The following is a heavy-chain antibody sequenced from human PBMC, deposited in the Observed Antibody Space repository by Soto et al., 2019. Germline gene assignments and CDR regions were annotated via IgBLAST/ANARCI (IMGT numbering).Heavy chain of an antibody. CDR1: GFTFNNDS. D-gene: IGHD2-15*01. V-gene: IGHV3-48*02. CDR3: ARGYCNGGSCYPGIY. CDR2: ITGSSSAI. J-gene: IGHJ4*02. Sequence: VELVESGGGVVQPGRSLRLSCAASGFTFNNDSMHWVRQAPGKGLEWVSYITGSSSAIYYADSVKGRFTISRDNAKNSLSLQMNSLRDEDTAVYYCARGYCNGGSCYPGIYWGQGTLVSVSS.